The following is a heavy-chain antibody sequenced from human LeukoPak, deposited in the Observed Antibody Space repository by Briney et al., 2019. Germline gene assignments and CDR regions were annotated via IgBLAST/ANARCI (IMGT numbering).Heavy chain of an antibody. CDR1: GDSIAAPSYY. CDR2: IYYSGNT. V-gene: IGHV4-39*01. Sequence: SETLSLTCSVSGDSIAAPSYYWAWTRQPPGKGLEWIVSIYYSGNTNYDPSLQSRVTISVDTSKNQFSLSLSSVTAADTAVYYCARQIRYTYDPNWFHPWGQGTLVTVSS. CDR3: ARQIRYTYDPNWFHP. J-gene: IGHJ5*02. D-gene: IGHD5-12*01.